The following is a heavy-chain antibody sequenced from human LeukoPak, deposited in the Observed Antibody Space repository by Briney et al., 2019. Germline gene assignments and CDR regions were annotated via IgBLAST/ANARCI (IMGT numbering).Heavy chain of an antibody. D-gene: IGHD1-14*01. CDR3: AREQLGYNNYYMDV. CDR1: GGSISSYY. V-gene: IGHV4-59*01. CDR2: IYYSGST. J-gene: IGHJ6*03. Sequence: SETLSLTCTVSGGSISSYYWSWIRQPPGKGLEWIGYIYYSGSTNYNPSLKSRVTISVDMSKNQFSLKLSSVTAADTAVYYCAREQLGYNNYYMDVWGKGTTVTVSS.